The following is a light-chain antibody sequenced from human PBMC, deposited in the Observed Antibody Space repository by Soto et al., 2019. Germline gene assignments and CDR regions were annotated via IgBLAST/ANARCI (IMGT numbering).Light chain of an antibody. CDR2: DVS. CDR1: SSDIGAYNY. J-gene: IGLJ1*01. Sequence: QSALTQPASVSGSPGQSIAISCTGTSSDIGAYNYVSWYQQHPGKAPKLMIYDVSNRPSGVSNRFSGSKSGNTASLTISGLQAEDEADYYCSSHTSSGTYVFGSGTKLTVL. CDR3: SSHTSSGTYV. V-gene: IGLV2-14*01.